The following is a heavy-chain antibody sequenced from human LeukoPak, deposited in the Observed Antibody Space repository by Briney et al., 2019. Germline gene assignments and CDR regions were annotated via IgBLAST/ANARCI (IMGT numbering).Heavy chain of an antibody. V-gene: IGHV3-48*03. D-gene: IGHD4-17*01. CDR2: IDYSGSTI. J-gene: IGHJ4*02. CDR3: ARDTTVTTLPYYFDY. Sequence: GGSLRLPCAASGFTFSTYEMNWVRQAPGKGLEWISYIDYSGSTIYYADSVKGRFTISRDNAKNSLYLQMNSLRAEDTAVYYCARDTTVTTLPYYFDYWGQGTLVTVSS. CDR1: GFTFSTYE.